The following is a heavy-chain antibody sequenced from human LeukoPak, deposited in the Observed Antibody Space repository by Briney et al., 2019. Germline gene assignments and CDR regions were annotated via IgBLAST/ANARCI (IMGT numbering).Heavy chain of an antibody. V-gene: IGHV1-69*06. CDR1: GGTFSYDA. J-gene: IGHJ6*03. CDR2: IIPIFGAT. CDR3: AKADYAYFYMDV. Sequence: ASVKVSCKASGGTFSYDAITWVRQAPGQGLEWMGRIIPIFGATNYAQKFQGRITITADNSTATAFMELSNLRSEDTALYYSAKADYAYFYMDVWGTGTTVSVSS. D-gene: IGHD3-16*01.